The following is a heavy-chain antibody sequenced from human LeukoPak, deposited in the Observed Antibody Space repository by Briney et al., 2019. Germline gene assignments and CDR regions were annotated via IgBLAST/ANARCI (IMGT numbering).Heavy chain of an antibody. J-gene: IGHJ5*02. V-gene: IGHV4-30-4*08. CDR2: IYYSGST. D-gene: IGHD2-2*01. CDR3: AREIVVVPDSSGWFDP. CDR1: GGSISSGDYY. Sequence: SETLSLTCTVSGGSISSGDYYWSWIRQPPGKGLEWIGYIYYSGSTYYNPSLKSRVTISVDTSKNQFSLKLSSVTAADTAVYYCAREIVVVPDSSGWFDPWGQGTLVTVSS.